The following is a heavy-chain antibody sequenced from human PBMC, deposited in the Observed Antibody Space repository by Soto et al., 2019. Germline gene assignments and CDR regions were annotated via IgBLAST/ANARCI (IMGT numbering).Heavy chain of an antibody. CDR1: GGSITNYY. CDR3: ARPGFGSLHGLVDV. Sequence: QVQLQESGPGLVKPSETLSLTCTVSGGSITNYYCSWFRQPPGKGLELIGYIQYNGYSTYNHSLTSRVTMSMDTSKTQFSLMLESVTATDAAVDYCARPGFGSLHGLVDVWGQGTTVIVSS. V-gene: IGHV4-59*08. CDR2: IQYNGYS. D-gene: IGHD3-10*01. J-gene: IGHJ6*02.